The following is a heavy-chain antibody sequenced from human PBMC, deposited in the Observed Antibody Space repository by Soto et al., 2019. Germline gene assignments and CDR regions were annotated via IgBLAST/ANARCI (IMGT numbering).Heavy chain of an antibody. CDR1: GGTFSSYA. CDR2: IIPIFGTA. D-gene: IGHD4-4*01. CDR3: AREPLYRNYYYYVMDV. Sequence: ASVKVSCKASGGTFSSYAISWVRQAPGQGLEWMGGIIPIFGTANYAQKFQGRVTITADKSTSTAYMELSSLRSEDTAVYYCAREPLYRNYYYYVMDVWGKGPTVTSPQ. J-gene: IGHJ6*04. V-gene: IGHV1-69*06.